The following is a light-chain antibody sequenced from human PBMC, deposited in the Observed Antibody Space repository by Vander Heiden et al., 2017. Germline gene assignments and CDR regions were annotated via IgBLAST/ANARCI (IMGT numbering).Light chain of an antibody. CDR2: EAY. V-gene: IGKV3D-20*01. CDR3: QHYDNSPPYT. J-gene: IGKJ2*01. Sequence: PGDRATLSCGASQIISNNYLAWNQQKPGLAPRLLIYEAYSRAAGIPYRFSGSGSGTEFTLTINRLEPEDFGIYYCQHYDNSPPYTFGQGTKLEIK. CDR1: QIISNNY.